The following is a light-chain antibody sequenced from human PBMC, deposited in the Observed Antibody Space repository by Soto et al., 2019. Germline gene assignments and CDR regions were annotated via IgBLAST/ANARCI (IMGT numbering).Light chain of an antibody. V-gene: IGKV3-20*01. CDR2: GAS. J-gene: IGKJ1*01. CDR3: HHYGRSPAT. Sequence: EIVLTQSPGTLSLSPGDRATLSCRASQSVSSSYLAWYQQKPGQAPRLVFYGASTRAPGIPDRFSGSGSGTDSNLTISRLEPEDFAVYFCHHYGRSPATLGQGTKVEVK. CDR1: QSVSSSY.